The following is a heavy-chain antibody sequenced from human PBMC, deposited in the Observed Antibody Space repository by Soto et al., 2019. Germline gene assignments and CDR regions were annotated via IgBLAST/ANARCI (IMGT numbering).Heavy chain of an antibody. CDR3: ARARFGSSSSIGMDV. J-gene: IGHJ6*02. D-gene: IGHD6-6*01. CDR2: TYYRSKWDN. CDR1: GDSVSSNSAT. Sequence: PSQTLSLTCAISGDSVSSNSATWNWIRHSPSRGLEWLGRTYYRSKWDNDYAVSVKSRITINPDTSKNQSSPQLNSVSPEDTAVYYCARARFGSSSSIGMDVWRQWPTVTVSS. V-gene: IGHV6-1*01.